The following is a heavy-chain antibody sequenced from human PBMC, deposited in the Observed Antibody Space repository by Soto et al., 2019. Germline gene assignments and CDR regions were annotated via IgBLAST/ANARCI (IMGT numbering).Heavy chain of an antibody. V-gene: IGHV3-30*19. D-gene: IGHD3-10*01. Sequence: QVQLVECGGGVVQPGTSLRLSCLASGFRFKSYVMSWVRQPPGKGLEWVALTSYDGTNKYYGDSVTGRFTVSRDNSKNTLHLQMDSLRPEDTALYYCARSGTTGGFDLWGQGTLVSVSS. CDR1: GFRFKSYV. CDR2: TSYDGTNK. J-gene: IGHJ4*02. CDR3: ARSGTTGGFDL.